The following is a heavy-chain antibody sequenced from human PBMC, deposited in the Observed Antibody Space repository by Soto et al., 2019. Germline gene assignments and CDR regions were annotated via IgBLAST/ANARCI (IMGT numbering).Heavy chain of an antibody. V-gene: IGHV4-39*01. Sequence: SETLSLTCTVSGGSISSSSYYWGWIRQSPGKGLEWIGSIYYSGSTYYNPSLKSRITISVDTSKNQFSLKLSSVTAADTAVYYCARHVYRSSYFDYWGQGTLVTVSS. CDR3: ARHVYRSSYFDY. D-gene: IGHD6-13*01. J-gene: IGHJ4*02. CDR1: GGSISSSSYY. CDR2: IYYSGST.